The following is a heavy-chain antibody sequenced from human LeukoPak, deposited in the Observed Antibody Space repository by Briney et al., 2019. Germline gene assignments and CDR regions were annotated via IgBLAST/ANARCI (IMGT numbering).Heavy chain of an antibody. J-gene: IGHJ3*02. CDR1: GYSFTSYW. V-gene: IGHV5-51*01. CDR3: ATPYCSGGSCYSADAFDI. CDR2: IYPGDSDT. Sequence: GESLKISCKGSGYSFTSYWIGWVRQMPGKGLEWMGIIYPGDSDTRYSPSFQGQVTISADKPISTAYLQWSSLKASDTAMYYCATPYCSGGSCYSADAFDIWGQGTMVTVSS. D-gene: IGHD2-15*01.